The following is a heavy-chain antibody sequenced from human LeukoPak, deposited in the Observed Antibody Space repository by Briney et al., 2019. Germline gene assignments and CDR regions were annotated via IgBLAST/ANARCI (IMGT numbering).Heavy chain of an antibody. Sequence: GGSLRLSCAASGFTFSDYYMSWIRQAPGKGLEWVSYISSSGSTIYYADSVKGRFTISRDNAKNSLYLQTNSLRAEDTAVYYCARDVTATAIPFYFDYWGQGTLVTVSS. J-gene: IGHJ4*02. CDR2: ISSSGSTI. CDR1: GFTFSDYY. V-gene: IGHV3-11*01. D-gene: IGHD2-2*02. CDR3: ARDVTATAIPFYFDY.